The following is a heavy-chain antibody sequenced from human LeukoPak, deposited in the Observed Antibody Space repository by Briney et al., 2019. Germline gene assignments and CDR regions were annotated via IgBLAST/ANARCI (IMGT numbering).Heavy chain of an antibody. CDR2: IRYDGSNK. CDR1: GFTFSSYG. Sequence: GGSLRLSCAASGFTFSSYGMHWVRQAPGKGLEWVAFIRYDGSNKYHADSVKGRFTISRDNSKNTLYLQMNSLRAEDTAVYYCARDTNVQGYTYAQENFDYWGQGTLVTVSS. D-gene: IGHD5-18*01. CDR3: ARDTNVQGYTYAQENFDY. J-gene: IGHJ4*02. V-gene: IGHV3-30*02.